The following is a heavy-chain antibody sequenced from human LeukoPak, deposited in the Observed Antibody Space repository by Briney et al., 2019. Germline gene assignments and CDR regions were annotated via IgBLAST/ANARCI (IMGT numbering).Heavy chain of an antibody. CDR2: IDTSGSII. Sequence: PGGSLRLSCAASGFTFSDYYMTWIRQAPGKGLEWVSNIDTSGSIIYYADSVKGRFTISRDNAKNSLYLQMNSLRVEDTAVYYCARVTTMVRGVIGWFDPWGQGTLVTVSS. CDR1: GFTFSDYY. J-gene: IGHJ5*02. CDR3: ARVTTMVRGVIGWFDP. D-gene: IGHD3-10*01. V-gene: IGHV3-11*01.